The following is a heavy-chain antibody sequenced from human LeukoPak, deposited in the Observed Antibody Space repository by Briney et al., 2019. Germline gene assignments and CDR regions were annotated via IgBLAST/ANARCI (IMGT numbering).Heavy chain of an antibody. Sequence: GGSLRLSCAASGFSFDEYGMSWVRQAPGKGLEWVSGINWNGGSTGYADSVKGRFTISRDNAKNSLYLEMNSLRDEDTALYYCARDRYGSGDYAFDIWGQGTMVTVSS. CDR2: INWNGGST. CDR3: ARDRYGSGDYAFDI. V-gene: IGHV3-20*04. J-gene: IGHJ3*02. CDR1: GFSFDEYG. D-gene: IGHD3-10*01.